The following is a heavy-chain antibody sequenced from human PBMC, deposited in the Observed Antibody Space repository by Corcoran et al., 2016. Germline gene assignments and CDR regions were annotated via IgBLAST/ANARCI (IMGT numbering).Heavy chain of an antibody. Sequence: QLQLQESGPGLVKPSETLSLICTVSGGSISSSSYYWGWIRQSPGKGLECIGIINYSGSTYYNPSLKSRVTISVDTSKNQFSLKLNSVTAADTAVYYCAALVRGIVYHNWFDPWGQGTLVTVSS. D-gene: IGHD3-10*01. V-gene: IGHV4-39*01. CDR3: AALVRGIVYHNWFDP. CDR1: GGSISSSSYY. J-gene: IGHJ5*02. CDR2: INYSGST.